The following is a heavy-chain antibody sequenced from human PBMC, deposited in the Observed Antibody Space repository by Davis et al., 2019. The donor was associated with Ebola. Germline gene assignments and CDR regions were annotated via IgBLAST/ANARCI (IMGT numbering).Heavy chain of an antibody. Sequence: GESLKISCAASGFTFSDYYMSWIRQAPGKGLEWVSYISSSSSYTNYADSVKGRFTISRDNAKNSLHLQMNSLRDEDTAVYYCARDTTNYYIWAMDVWGKGTTVTVSS. V-gene: IGHV3-11*06. CDR1: GFTFSDYY. J-gene: IGHJ6*04. CDR3: ARDTTNYYIWAMDV. D-gene: IGHD3-10*01. CDR2: ISSSSSYT.